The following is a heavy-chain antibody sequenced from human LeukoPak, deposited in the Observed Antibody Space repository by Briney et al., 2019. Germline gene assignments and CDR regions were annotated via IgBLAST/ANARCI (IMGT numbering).Heavy chain of an antibody. Sequence: PGGSLRLPCAASGFTFSSYAMSWARQAPGKGLEWVSAISGSGGSTYYAAPVKGRFTISRDDSKNTLYLQMNSLKTEDTAVYYCTTAGSGYDYGAFDYWGQGTLVTVSS. J-gene: IGHJ4*02. CDR3: TTAGSGYDYGAFDY. D-gene: IGHD5-12*01. CDR1: GFTFSSYA. CDR2: ISGSGGST. V-gene: IGHV3-23*01.